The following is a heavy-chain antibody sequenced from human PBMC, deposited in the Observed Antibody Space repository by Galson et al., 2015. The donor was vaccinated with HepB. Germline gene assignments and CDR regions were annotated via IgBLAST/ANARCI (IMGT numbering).Heavy chain of an antibody. CDR2: IRYDGSNK. J-gene: IGHJ1*01. D-gene: IGHD6-19*01. V-gene: IGHV3-30*02. CDR1: GFTFSSYG. Sequence: SLRLSCAASGFTFSSYGMPWVRQAPGKGLEWVAFIRYDGSNKYYADSVKGRFTISRDNSKNTLYLQMNSLRAEDTAVYYCAKDVGYSSGWGFQHWGQGTLVTVSS. CDR3: AKDVGYSSGWGFQH.